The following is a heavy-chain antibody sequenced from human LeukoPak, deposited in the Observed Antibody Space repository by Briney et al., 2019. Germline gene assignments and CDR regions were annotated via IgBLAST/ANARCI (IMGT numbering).Heavy chain of an antibody. V-gene: IGHV3-23*01. D-gene: IGHD5-12*01. CDR2: ISGSGGST. Sequence: GGSLRLPCAASGFTFSSYAMSWVRQAPGKGLEWVSAISGSGGSTYYADSVKGRFTISRDNSKNTLYLQMNSLRAEDTAVYYCASNSGYEVYYYYYMDVWGKGTTVTVSS. J-gene: IGHJ6*03. CDR3: ASNSGYEVYYYYYMDV. CDR1: GFTFSSYA.